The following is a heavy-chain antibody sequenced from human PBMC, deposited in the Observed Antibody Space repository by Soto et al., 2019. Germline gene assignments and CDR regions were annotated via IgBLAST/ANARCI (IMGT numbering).Heavy chain of an antibody. CDR3: ARGPAMVREKNYYYYYMDV. V-gene: IGHV4-59*01. CDR2: IYYSGST. CDR1: GGSISSYY. J-gene: IGHJ6*03. Sequence: SETLSLTCTVSGGSISSYYWSWIRQPPGKGLEWIGNIYYSGSTNYNPSLKSRVTISVDTSKNQFSLKLSSVTAADTAVYYCARGPAMVREKNYYYYYMDVWGKGTTVTVSS. D-gene: IGHD3-10*01.